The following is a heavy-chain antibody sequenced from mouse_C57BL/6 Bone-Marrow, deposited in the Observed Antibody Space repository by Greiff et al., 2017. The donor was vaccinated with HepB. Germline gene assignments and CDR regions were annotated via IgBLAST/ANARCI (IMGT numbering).Heavy chain of an antibody. J-gene: IGHJ4*01. CDR1: GYTFTDYY. D-gene: IGHD2-4*01. CDR3: AKDYDYGIGAMDY. V-gene: IGHV1-26*01. Sequence: EVQLQQSGPELVKPGASVKISCKASGYTFTDYYMNWVKQSHGKSLEWIGDINPNNGGTSYNQKFKGKATLTVDKSSSTAYMELRSLTSEDSAVYYCAKDYDYGIGAMDYWGQGTSVTVSS. CDR2: INPNNGGT.